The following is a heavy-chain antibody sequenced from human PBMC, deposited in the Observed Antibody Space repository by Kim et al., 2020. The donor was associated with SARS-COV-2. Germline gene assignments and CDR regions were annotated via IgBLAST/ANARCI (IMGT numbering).Heavy chain of an antibody. Sequence: YNPSLKSRVTISVDTSKNQFSLKLSSVTAADTAVYYCARSGIAVAGPLDYWGQGTLVTVSS. CDR3: ARSGIAVAGPLDY. J-gene: IGHJ4*02. V-gene: IGHV4-39*01. D-gene: IGHD6-19*01.